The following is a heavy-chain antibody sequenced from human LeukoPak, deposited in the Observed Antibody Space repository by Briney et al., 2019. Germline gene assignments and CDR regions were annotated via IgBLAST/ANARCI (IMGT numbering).Heavy chain of an antibody. D-gene: IGHD2-21*01. Sequence: SETLSLTCTVSGGSISSGGYYWSWIRQPPGQGLECIGYIYHSGSTYYNPSLKSRVAISVDRSKNQFSLRLSSVTAADTAVYYCARHKIYSDAFDIWGQGTMVTVSS. CDR3: ARHKIYSDAFDI. J-gene: IGHJ3*02. CDR1: GGSISSGGYY. V-gene: IGHV4-30-2*01. CDR2: IYHSGST.